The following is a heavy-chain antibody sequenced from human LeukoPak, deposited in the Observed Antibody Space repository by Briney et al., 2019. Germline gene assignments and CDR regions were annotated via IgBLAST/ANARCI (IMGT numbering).Heavy chain of an antibody. CDR3: AKDFRIGYSAHFDY. CDR1: GFTFRSHA. Sequence: GGSLRLSCVGSGFTFRSHAMSWVRQAPEKGLEFVSGIYENGGTTYYADSVKGRFSISRDNSKNTLYLQMDCLRGEDTAVYYCAKDFRIGYSAHFDYWGQGALVTVSS. J-gene: IGHJ4*02. D-gene: IGHD2-21*01. CDR2: IYENGGTT. V-gene: IGHV3-23*01.